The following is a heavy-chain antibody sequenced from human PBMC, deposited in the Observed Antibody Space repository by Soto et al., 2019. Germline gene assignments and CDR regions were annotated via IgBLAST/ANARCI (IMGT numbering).Heavy chain of an antibody. V-gene: IGHV1-69*13. J-gene: IGHJ5*02. CDR1: GGTFSSYA. D-gene: IGHD3-10*01. CDR3: ARESGSGSYNNWFDP. CDR2: IIPIFGTA. Sequence: SVKVSCKASGGTFSSYAISWVRRAPGQGLEWMGGIIPIFGTANYAQKFQGRVTITADESTSTAYMELSSLRSEDTAVYYCARESGSGSYNNWFDPWGQGTLVTVSS.